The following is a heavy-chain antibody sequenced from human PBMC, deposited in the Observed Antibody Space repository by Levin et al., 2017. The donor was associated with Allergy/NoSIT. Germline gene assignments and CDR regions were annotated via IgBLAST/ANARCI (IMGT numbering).Heavy chain of an antibody. D-gene: IGHD1-26*01. CDR3: ASAYRYSGSYYGD. Sequence: SQTLSLTCTVSGGSISSYYWSWIRQPPGKGLEWIGYIYYSGSTNYNPSLKSRVTISVDTSKNQFSLKLSSVTAADTAVYYCASAYRYSGSYYGDWGQGTLVTVSS. V-gene: IGHV4-59*01. CDR2: IYYSGST. J-gene: IGHJ4*02. CDR1: GGSISSYY.